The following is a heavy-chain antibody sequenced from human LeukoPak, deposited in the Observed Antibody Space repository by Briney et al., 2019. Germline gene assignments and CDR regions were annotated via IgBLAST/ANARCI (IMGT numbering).Heavy chain of an antibody. CDR1: GGSISTYY. Sequence: SETLSLTCTVSGGSISTYYWSWIRQPPGKGLEWIGFFYYRGTTNYNPSLKSRVTVSVDTSKNQFSLKLSSVTAADTAAYYCVRHQEIQLWFRYFDYWGQGTLVTVSS. CDR2: FYYRGTT. CDR3: VRHQEIQLWFRYFDY. V-gene: IGHV4-59*01. D-gene: IGHD5-18*01. J-gene: IGHJ4*02.